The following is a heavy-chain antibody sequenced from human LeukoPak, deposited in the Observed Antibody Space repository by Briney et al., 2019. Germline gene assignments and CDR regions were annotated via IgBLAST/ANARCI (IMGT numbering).Heavy chain of an antibody. D-gene: IGHD6-19*01. CDR3: ARAVIAVADLDY. J-gene: IGHJ4*02. V-gene: IGHV1-46*01. CDR2: INPNGGST. Sequence: ASVKVSCKASGYTFTSYYMHWVRQAPGQGLEWMGIINPNGGSTSYAQKFQGRVTMTRDTSTSTVYMELSSLRSEDTAVYYCARAVIAVADLDYWGQGTLVTVSS. CDR1: GYTFTSYY.